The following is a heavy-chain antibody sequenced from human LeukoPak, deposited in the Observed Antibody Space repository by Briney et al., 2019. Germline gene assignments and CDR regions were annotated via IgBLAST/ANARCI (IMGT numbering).Heavy chain of an antibody. V-gene: IGHV4-30-4*01. CDR3: ARGVGSSWYGD. Sequence: SQTLSLTCTVSGGXISSGDYYWTWIRQPPGKGLVWIGYIYYSGSTYYNPSLKSRLTISVDTSKKQFSLKLTSVTAADTAVYFCARGVGSSWYGDWGQGTLVTVSS. CDR1: GGXISSGDYY. CDR2: IYYSGST. D-gene: IGHD6-13*01. J-gene: IGHJ4*02.